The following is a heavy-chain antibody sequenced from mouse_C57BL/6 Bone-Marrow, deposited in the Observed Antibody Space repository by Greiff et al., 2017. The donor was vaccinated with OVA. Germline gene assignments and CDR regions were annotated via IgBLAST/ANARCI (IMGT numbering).Heavy chain of an antibody. CDR3: ARRVGWSDY. CDR1: GYAFSSSW. Sequence: VQLQQSGPELVKPGASVKISCKASGYAFSSSWMNWVKRRPGKGLEWIGRIYPGDGDTNYNGKFKGKATLTADKSSSTAYMQLSSLTSEDSAVYFCARRVGWSDYWGQGTSVTVSS. CDR2: IYPGDGDT. V-gene: IGHV1-82*01. J-gene: IGHJ4*01. D-gene: IGHD2-3*01.